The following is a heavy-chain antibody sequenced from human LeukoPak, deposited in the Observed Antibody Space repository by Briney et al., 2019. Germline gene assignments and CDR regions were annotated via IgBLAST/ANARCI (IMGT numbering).Heavy chain of an antibody. CDR3: ARDWRDSSGKFPNDAFDI. D-gene: IGHD3-22*01. CDR2: IRYDGSNK. V-gene: IGHV3-30*02. Sequence: GGSLRLSCAASGFTFSRYGMHWVRQAPGKGLEWVAFIRYDGSNKYYADSVKGRFTISRDNAKNSLYLQMNSLRAEDTAVYYCARDWRDSSGKFPNDAFDIWGQGTLVTVSS. J-gene: IGHJ3*02. CDR1: GFTFSRYG.